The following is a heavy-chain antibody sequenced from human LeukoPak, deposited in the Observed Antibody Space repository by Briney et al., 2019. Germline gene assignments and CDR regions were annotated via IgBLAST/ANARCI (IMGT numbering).Heavy chain of an antibody. Sequence: GGSLRLSCAASGFTFISYSMNWVRQAPGKGLEWVSSISSSSYIYYADSVKGRFTTSRDNAKNSLYLQMNSLRAEDTAVYYCASGDSSGWYQFDYWGQGTLVTVSS. D-gene: IGHD6-19*01. CDR1: GFTFISYS. J-gene: IGHJ4*02. CDR2: ISSSSYI. V-gene: IGHV3-21*01. CDR3: ASGDSSGWYQFDY.